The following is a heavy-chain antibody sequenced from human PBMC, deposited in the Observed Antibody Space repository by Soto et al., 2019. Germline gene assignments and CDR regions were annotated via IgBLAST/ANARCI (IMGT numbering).Heavy chain of an antibody. CDR2: ISSSLGHT. CDR1: GFDFSDFH. D-gene: IGHD4-17*01. CDR3: AKDIDAHGTTVTYFDY. V-gene: IGHV3-11*05. Sequence: GGSLRLSCAGSGFDFSDFHISWVRQAPGKGLEWISYISSSLGHTDYADSVKGRFTISRDNAKNSLYLQMNSLRGEDTALYYCAKDIDAHGTTVTYFDYWGQGTLVTVSS. J-gene: IGHJ4*02.